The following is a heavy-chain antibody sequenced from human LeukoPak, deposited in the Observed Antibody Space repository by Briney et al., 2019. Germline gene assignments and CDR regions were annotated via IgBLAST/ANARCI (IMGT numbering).Heavy chain of an antibody. CDR3: ASWGGDYDFWSGYYYSPFDY. CDR2: IYYKGNT. CDR1: GGSISSGDYY. Sequence: SETLSLTCTVSGGSISSGDYYWSWIRQPPGKGLEWIGSIYYKGNTYFNPSLKSRVTISADTSKNQFSLKLSSVTAADTAVYYRASWGGDYDFWSGYYYSPFDYWGQGTLVTVSS. V-gene: IGHV4-39*01. J-gene: IGHJ4*02. D-gene: IGHD3-3*01.